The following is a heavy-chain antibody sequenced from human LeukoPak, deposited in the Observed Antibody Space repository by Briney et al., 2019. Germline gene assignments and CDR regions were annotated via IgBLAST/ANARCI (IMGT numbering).Heavy chain of an antibody. CDR3: AGGRYSSGEGNY. V-gene: IGHV4-34*01. CDR1: GGSFSGYY. CDR2: INHSGST. J-gene: IGHJ4*02. Sequence: PSETLSLTCAVYGGSFSGYYWSWIRQPPGKGLEWIGEINHSGSTNYNPSLKSRVTISVDTSKNQFSLKLSSVTAADTAVYYCAGGRYSSGEGNYWGQGTLVTVSS. D-gene: IGHD6-19*01.